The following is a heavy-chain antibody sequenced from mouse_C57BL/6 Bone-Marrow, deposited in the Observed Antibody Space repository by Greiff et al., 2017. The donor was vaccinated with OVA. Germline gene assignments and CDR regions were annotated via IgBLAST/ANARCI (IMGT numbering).Heavy chain of an antibody. D-gene: IGHD1-1*01. V-gene: IGHV1-69*01. CDR1: GYTFTSYW. CDR3: ARSEKYYGSSSPFAY. J-gene: IGHJ3*01. CDR2: IDPSDSYT. Sequence: VQLQQPGAELVMPGASVKLSCKASGYTFTSYWMHWVKQRPGQGLEWIGEIDPSDSYTNYNQKFKGKSTLTVDKSSSTAYMQLSSLTSEDSAVYYCARSEKYYGSSSPFAYWGQGTLVTVSA.